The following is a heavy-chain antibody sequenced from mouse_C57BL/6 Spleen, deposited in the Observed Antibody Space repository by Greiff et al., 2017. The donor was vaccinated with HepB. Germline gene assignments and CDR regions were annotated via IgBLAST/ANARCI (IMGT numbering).Heavy chain of an antibody. V-gene: IGHV5-4*01. D-gene: IGHD1-1*01. Sequence: EVKLMESGGGLVKPGGSLKLSCAASGFTFSSYAMSWVRQTPEKRLEWVATISDGGSYTYYPDNVKGRFTISRDNAKNKLYLQMSHLKSEDTAMYYCARDDYYGSSYRYFDVWGTGTTVTVSS. CDR2: ISDGGSYT. CDR3: ARDDYYGSSYRYFDV. CDR1: GFTFSSYA. J-gene: IGHJ1*03.